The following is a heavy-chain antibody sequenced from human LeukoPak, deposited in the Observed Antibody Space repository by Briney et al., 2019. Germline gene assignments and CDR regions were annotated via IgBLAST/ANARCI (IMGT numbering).Heavy chain of an antibody. V-gene: IGHV4-39*07. CDR1: GGSVSSGSYY. CDR3: ARGLRGYSGYACFDY. J-gene: IGHJ4*02. D-gene: IGHD5-12*01. CDR2: INHSGST. Sequence: PSETLSLTCTVSGGSVSSGSYYWSWIRQPPGEGLEWIGEINHSGSTNYNPSLKSRVTISVDTSKNQFSLKLSSVTAADTAVYYCARGLRGYSGYACFDYWGQGTLVTVSS.